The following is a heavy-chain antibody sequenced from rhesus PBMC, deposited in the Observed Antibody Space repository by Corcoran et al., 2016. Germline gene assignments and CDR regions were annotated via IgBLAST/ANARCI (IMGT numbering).Heavy chain of an antibody. CDR2: ISSDSSNI. Sequence: EVQLVESGGGLVQPGGSLRLSCAASGFTFSDYYMSWVRQARGKGLEWVSSISSDSSNIYFADSVKGRVTISRDNAKNSLSLQMNSLKTEDTAVYYCTRSLPLVYWGQGVLVTVSS. CDR1: GFTFSDYY. CDR3: TRSLPLVY. V-gene: IGHV3S4*01. D-gene: IGHD2-15*01. J-gene: IGHJ4*01.